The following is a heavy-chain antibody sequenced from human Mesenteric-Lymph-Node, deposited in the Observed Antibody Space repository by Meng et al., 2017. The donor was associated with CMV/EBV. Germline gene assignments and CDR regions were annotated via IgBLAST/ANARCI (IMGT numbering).Heavy chain of an antibody. CDR3: ARGYNSNSFEY. CDR1: GFTVSSNY. Sequence: GESLKISCAASGFTVSSNYMSWVRQAPGKGLEWVSVIYSGGSTYYADSVKGRFTISRDNSKNTLYLQMNSLRAEDTAVYYCARGYNSNSFEYWGQGTLVTVSS. V-gene: IGHV3-66*02. J-gene: IGHJ4*02. CDR2: IYSGGST. D-gene: IGHD5-18*01.